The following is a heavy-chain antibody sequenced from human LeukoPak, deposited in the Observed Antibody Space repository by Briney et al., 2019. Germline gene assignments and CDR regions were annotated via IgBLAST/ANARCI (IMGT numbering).Heavy chain of an antibody. V-gene: IGHV3-23*01. D-gene: IGHD3-10*01. CDR2: ISGSDGST. CDR3: AKSYGSGSYYDY. J-gene: IGHJ4*02. Sequence: PGGSLRLSCAASGFTFSSYAMSWVRQAPGKGLEWVSAISGSDGSTYYADSVKGRFTISRDNSKNTLYLQMNSLRAEDTAVYYCAKSYGSGSYYDYWGQGTLVTVSS. CDR1: GFTFSSYA.